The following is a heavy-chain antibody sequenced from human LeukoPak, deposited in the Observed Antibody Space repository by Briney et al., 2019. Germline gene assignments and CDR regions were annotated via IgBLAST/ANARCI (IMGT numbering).Heavy chain of an antibody. J-gene: IGHJ5*02. CDR3: ARPAIVNHSGSGTYYKSAGCFDP. Sequence: PSETPSLTRTVSGGSISSSSYWGWIRQPLGKGLEWIGSIYYSGSTYYNPSLKSRVTISVDTSKNQFSLKLSSVTAADTAVYYCARPAIVNHSGSGTYYKSAGCFDPWGHETLVTVS. CDR2: IYYSGST. CDR1: GGSISSSSY. V-gene: IGHV4-39*01. D-gene: IGHD3-10*01.